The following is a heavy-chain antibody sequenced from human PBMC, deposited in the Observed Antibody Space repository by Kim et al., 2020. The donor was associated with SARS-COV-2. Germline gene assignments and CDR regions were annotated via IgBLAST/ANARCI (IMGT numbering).Heavy chain of an antibody. CDR3: ASHSVWSGYDRFDY. J-gene: IGHJ4*02. D-gene: IGHD5-12*01. CDR2: IYDSGST. V-gene: IGHV4-39*01. CDR1: GGSISSSSYS. Sequence: SETLSLTCTVSGGSISSSSYSWGWIRPPPGKGLEWIGSIYDSGSTYYNPSLQSRVTISVDTSKHQLTLKLSSVTAADTAVYYCASHSVWSGYDRFDYWGQGTLVTVSS.